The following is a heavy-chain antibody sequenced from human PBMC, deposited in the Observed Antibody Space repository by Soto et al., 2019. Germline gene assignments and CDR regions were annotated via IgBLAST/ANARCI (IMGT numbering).Heavy chain of an antibody. CDR3: AKEDSSGWP. CDR2: ISYDGSNK. V-gene: IGHV3-30*18. J-gene: IGHJ4*02. CDR1: GFTFSSYG. Sequence: QVQLVESGGGVVQPGRSLRLSCAASGFTFSSYGMHWVRQAPGKRLEWVAVISYDGSNKYYADSVKGRFTISRDNSKNTLYLQMNSLRAEDTAVYYCAKEDSSGWPWGQGTLVTVSS. D-gene: IGHD6-19*01.